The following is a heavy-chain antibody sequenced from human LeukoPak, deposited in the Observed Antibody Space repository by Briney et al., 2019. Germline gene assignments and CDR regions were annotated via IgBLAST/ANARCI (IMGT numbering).Heavy chain of an antibody. CDR2: INHSGST. CDR3: ARVISGDSYGYEITY. Sequence: SETLSLTCAVYGGSFSGYYWSWIRQPPGKGLEWIGEINHSGSTNYNPSLKSRVTISVDTSKNQFSLKLSSVTAADTAVYYCARVISGDSYGYEITYWGQGTLLTVSS. J-gene: IGHJ4*02. V-gene: IGHV4-34*01. D-gene: IGHD5-18*01. CDR1: GGSFSGYY.